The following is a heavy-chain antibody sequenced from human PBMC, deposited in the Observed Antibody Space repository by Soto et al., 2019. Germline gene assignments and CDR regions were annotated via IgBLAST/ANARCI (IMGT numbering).Heavy chain of an antibody. CDR3: AKGGDSWSGYSHY. Sequence: PGGSLRLSCAASGFSFSNYVMSWVRQAPGKGLEWVSGISDSGGSSYDVDSVRGRFTISRDNSRNTLYLQMNSLTNEDTAVYYCAKGGDSWSGYSHYWGPGTLVTVS. CDR1: GFSFSNYV. V-gene: IGHV3-23*01. CDR2: ISDSGGSS. D-gene: IGHD3-3*01. J-gene: IGHJ4*02.